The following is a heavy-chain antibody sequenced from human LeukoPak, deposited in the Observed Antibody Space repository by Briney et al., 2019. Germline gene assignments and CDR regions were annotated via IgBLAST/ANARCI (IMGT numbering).Heavy chain of an antibody. CDR3: ARDSGYYYDSSGYFDY. Sequence: SETLSLTCTVSGGSISSYYWSWIRQPAGKGLEWIGRIYTIGSTNYNPSLKSRVTMSVDTSKNQFSLKLSSVTAADTAVYYCARDSGYYYDSSGYFDYWGQGTLVTVSS. J-gene: IGHJ4*02. CDR2: IYTIGST. V-gene: IGHV4-4*07. CDR1: GGSISSYY. D-gene: IGHD3-22*01.